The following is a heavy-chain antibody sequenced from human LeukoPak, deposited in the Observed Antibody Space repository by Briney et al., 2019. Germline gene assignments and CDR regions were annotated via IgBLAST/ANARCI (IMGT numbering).Heavy chain of an antibody. Sequence: GGSLRLSCAASGFTFSSYSMNWVGQAPGKGLEWVSSISSSSSYIYYAGSVKGRLTISRDNAKNSLYLQMNSLRAEDTAVYYCAMGDYIWGSYPQVEYWGQGTLVTVSS. CDR2: ISSSSSYI. D-gene: IGHD3-16*02. V-gene: IGHV3-21*01. J-gene: IGHJ4*02. CDR1: GFTFSSYS. CDR3: AMGDYIWGSYPQVEY.